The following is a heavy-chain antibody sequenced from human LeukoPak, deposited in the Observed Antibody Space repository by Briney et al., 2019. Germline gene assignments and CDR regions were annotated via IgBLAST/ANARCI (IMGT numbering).Heavy chain of an antibody. V-gene: IGHV5-51*01. J-gene: IGHJ4*02. Sequence: GESLKISCQASGYSFTSQWIGWVRQMPGKGLEWMGIIYPDDSDTRYSTSFQGQVTISADKSISTAYLQWSSLKASDSAMYYCARHGKYYSGSHYFDFWGQGTLITVSS. CDR3: ARHGKYYSGSHYFDF. CDR2: IYPDDSDT. D-gene: IGHD6-19*01. CDR1: GYSFTSQW.